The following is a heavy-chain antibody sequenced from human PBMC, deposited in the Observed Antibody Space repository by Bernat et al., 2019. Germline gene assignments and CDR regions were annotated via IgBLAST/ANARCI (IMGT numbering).Heavy chain of an antibody. CDR1: GFTFGSYA. CDR3: ARAYYYDSGSYYSAFDY. CDR2: ISYDGSNK. V-gene: IGHV3-30-3*01. J-gene: IGHJ4*02. Sequence: QVQLVESGGGVVQPGRSLRLSCAASGFTFGSYAIHWVRQAPGKGLAWVAVISYDGSNKYYADSVKGRFTISRDNSKNTLYLQMNSLRAEETAVYYCARAYYYDSGSYYSAFDYWGQGTLVTVSS. D-gene: IGHD3-10*01.